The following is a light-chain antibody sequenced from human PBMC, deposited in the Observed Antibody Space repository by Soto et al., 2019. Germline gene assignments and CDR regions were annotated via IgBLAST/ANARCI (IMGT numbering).Light chain of an antibody. CDR3: QQRSNWRALT. CDR2: GAS. CDR1: QSVSSSY. V-gene: IGKV3D-20*02. Sequence: EIVLTQSPGTLSLSPGERATLSCRASQSVSSSYLVWYQQKPGQAPRLLIYGASNRATGIPDRFSGSGSGTDFTLTISSLEPEDFAVYYCQQRSNWRALTFGGGTKVDIK. J-gene: IGKJ4*01.